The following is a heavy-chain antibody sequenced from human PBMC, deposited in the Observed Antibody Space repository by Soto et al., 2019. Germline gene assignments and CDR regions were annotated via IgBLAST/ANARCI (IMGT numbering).Heavy chain of an antibody. J-gene: IGHJ4*02. CDR1: GFTFSAYA. D-gene: IGHD1-26*01. CDR2: TSYDENFK. CDR3: AGQGGSQGVWYFAS. Sequence: QVQLVESGGGVVQPGRSLRLSCAASGFTFSAYAMHWVRQAPGKGLEWVAATSYDENFKYYADAVKGRFTTSRDNSKNTLVLRMNSLRAEEPGVYYCAGQGGSQGVWYFASWGQGSLVTVSS. V-gene: IGHV3-30*04.